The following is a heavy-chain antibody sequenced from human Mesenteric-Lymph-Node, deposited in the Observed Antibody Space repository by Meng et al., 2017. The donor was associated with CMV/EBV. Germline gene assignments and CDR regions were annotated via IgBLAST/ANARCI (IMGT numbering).Heavy chain of an antibody. Sequence: GESLKISCAASGLTFSSYAMSWVRPAPGKGLEWVSAISGSGGSTYHADSVKGRFNISRDNSKNTLYLQKNRLRVDDTAVYHCAKGGVYSSSWGDSWGQGTLVTVSS. J-gene: IGHJ4*02. CDR3: AKGGVYSSSWGDS. CDR2: ISGSGGST. V-gene: IGHV3-23*01. D-gene: IGHD6-13*01. CDR1: GLTFSSYA.